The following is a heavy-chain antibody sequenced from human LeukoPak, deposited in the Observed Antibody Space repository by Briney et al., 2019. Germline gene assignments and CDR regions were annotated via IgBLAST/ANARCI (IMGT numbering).Heavy chain of an antibody. V-gene: IGHV4-38-2*01. J-gene: IGHJ4*02. D-gene: IGHD3-16*01. CDR1: GYSITSDYY. CDR2: ISDGGNT. Sequence: SETLSLTCAVSGYSITSDYYWGWLRQSPGKGLEWIGSISDGGNTYYNSSLEGRVTISRDTSKNQFSLKLTSVTASYTAVYYCARVMRGSQFDYWGEGTLVTVPS. CDR3: ARVMRGSQFDY.